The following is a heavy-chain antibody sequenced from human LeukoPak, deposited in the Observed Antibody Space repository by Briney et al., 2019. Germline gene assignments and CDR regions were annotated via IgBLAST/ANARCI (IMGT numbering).Heavy chain of an antibody. Sequence: ASVKVSCKTSGYSFTDNYVHWVRQAPGQGLEYMGWISPKSGDTNFSQRFKGRVTMTSDTSTSTVNMEMRKLRSDDTAVYFCARGKDDSTGHYDAFDIWGHGTMVTVSS. J-gene: IGHJ3*02. CDR1: GYSFTDNY. CDR2: ISPKSGDT. V-gene: IGHV1-2*02. D-gene: IGHD3-9*01. CDR3: ARGKDDSTGHYDAFDI.